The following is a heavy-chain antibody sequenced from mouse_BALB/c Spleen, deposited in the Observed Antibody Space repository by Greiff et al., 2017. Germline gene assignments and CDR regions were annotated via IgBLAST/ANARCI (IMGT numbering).Heavy chain of an antibody. CDR3: ARGNYGSSYPFAY. J-gene: IGHJ3*01. D-gene: IGHD1-1*01. V-gene: IGHV2-9*02. CDR1: GFSLTSYG. Sequence: VQRVESGPGLVAPSQSLSITCTVSGFSLTSYGVHWVRQPPGKGLEWLGVIWAGGSTNYNSALMSRLSISKDNSKSQVFLKMNSLQTDDTAMYYCARGNYGSSYPFAYWGQGTLVTVSA. CDR2: IWAGGST.